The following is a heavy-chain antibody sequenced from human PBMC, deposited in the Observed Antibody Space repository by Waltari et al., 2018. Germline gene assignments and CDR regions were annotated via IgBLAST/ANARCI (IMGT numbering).Heavy chain of an antibody. J-gene: IGHJ3*02. V-gene: IGHV1-69-2*01. Sequence: VQLVQSGAEVKKPGSSVKVSCKASGYTFTDYYMHWVQQAPGKGLEWMGRVDPEDGETIYAEKFQGRVTITADTSTDTAYMELSSLRSEDTAVYYCAIPTYDILTEGAFDIWGQGTMVTVSS. CDR3: AIPTYDILTEGAFDI. CDR1: GYTFTDYY. CDR2: VDPEDGET. D-gene: IGHD3-9*01.